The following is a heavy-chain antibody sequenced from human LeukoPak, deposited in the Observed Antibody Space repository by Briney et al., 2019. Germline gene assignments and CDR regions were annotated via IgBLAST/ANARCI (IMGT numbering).Heavy chain of an antibody. D-gene: IGHD6-13*01. Sequence: ASVKVSCKASGYTFTSYGISWVRQAPGQGLEWLGLINPSGSSTLYAQKFQGRVTMTRDMSTTTDYMELSSLRSEDTAVYYCARDGSSSWYSKYYFDYWGQGTLVTVSS. CDR3: ARDGSSSWYSKYYFDY. J-gene: IGHJ4*02. CDR2: INPSGSST. V-gene: IGHV1-46*01. CDR1: GYTFTSYG.